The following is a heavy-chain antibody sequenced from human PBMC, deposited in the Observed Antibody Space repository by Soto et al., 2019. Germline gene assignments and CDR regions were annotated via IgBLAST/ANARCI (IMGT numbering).Heavy chain of an antibody. V-gene: IGHV5-51*01. Sequence: GESLKISCKGSGYKFTTCWIGWVRQMPGKGLEWMAIIYPDDSDSRYSPSFQGQVTISADKSISTAYLQWSSLKASDTAIYYCVATYGDYLDYWGQGTLVTVSS. CDR2: IYPDDSDS. CDR3: VATYGDYLDY. D-gene: IGHD4-17*01. J-gene: IGHJ4*02. CDR1: GYKFTTCW.